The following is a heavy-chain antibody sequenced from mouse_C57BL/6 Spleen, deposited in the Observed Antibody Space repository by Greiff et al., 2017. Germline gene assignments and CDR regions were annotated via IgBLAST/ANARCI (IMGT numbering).Heavy chain of an antibody. CDR2: IHPNSGST. CDR1: GYTFTSYW. J-gene: IGHJ3*01. V-gene: IGHV1-64*01. CDR3: ARSLYGNYAWFAY. D-gene: IGHD2-1*01. Sequence: VQLQQSGAELVKPGASVKLSCKASGYTFTSYWMHWVKQRPGQGLEWIGMIHPNSGSTNYNEKFKSKATLTVDKSSSTAYMQLSSLTSEDSAVYYCARSLYGNYAWFAYWGQGTLVTVSA.